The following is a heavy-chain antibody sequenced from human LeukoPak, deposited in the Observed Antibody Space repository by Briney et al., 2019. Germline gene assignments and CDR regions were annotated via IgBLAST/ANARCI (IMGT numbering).Heavy chain of an antibody. J-gene: IGHJ4*02. Sequence: GGSLRLSCAASGFTFSSYAMGWVRQAPGKGLEWVSVIYSDGSTYYADSVKGRFTISRDNSKNTLYLQMNSLRAEDTAVYYCARVVGVHFDYWGQGTLVTVSS. V-gene: IGHV3-53*01. D-gene: IGHD1-26*01. CDR1: GFTFSSYA. CDR3: ARVVGVHFDY. CDR2: IYSDGST.